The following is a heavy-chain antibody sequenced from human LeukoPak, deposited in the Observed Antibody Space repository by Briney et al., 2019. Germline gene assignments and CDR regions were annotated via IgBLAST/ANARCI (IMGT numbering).Heavy chain of an antibody. CDR2: ISYDGSNK. CDR1: GFTFSSYS. CDR3: AKDQERGPSYGGNSEYYYGMDV. V-gene: IGHV3-30*18. J-gene: IGHJ6*02. D-gene: IGHD4-23*01. Sequence: GGSLRLSCAASGFTFSSYSMNWVRQAPGKGLEWVAVISYDGSNKYYADSVKGRFTISRDNSKNTLYLQMNSLRAEDTAVYYCAKDQERGPSYGGNSEYYYGMDVWGQGTTVTVSS.